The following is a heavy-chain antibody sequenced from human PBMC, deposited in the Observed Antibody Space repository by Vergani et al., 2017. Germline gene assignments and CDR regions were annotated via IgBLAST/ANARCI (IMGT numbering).Heavy chain of an antibody. CDR2: IIPIFGTA. CDR1: GGTFSSYA. V-gene: IGHV1-69*12. CDR3: AGGYCSSTSCYKGYFDY. J-gene: IGHJ4*02. Sequence: QVQLVQSGAEVKKPGSSVKVSCKASGGTFSSYAISWVRQAPGQGLEWMGGIIPIFGTANYAQKFQGRVTITADDSTSTAYMELSILRSEDTAVYYCAGGYCSSTSCYKGYFDYWGQGTLVTVSS. D-gene: IGHD2-2*02.